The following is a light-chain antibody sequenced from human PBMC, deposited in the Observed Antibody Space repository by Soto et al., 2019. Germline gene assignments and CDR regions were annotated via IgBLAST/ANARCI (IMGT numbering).Light chain of an antibody. Sequence: QPVLTQSSSASASLGSSVKLTCTLSSGHSGYINAWHQQQPGTAPRYLMKLEGSGSLNKGSGLPDRFSGSSFWAYRYLTISYLQLEDEADYYGETWDSNTVVFGGGTKLTVL. CDR2: LEGSGSL. V-gene: IGLV4-60*02. CDR1: SGHSGYI. J-gene: IGLJ2*01. CDR3: ETWDSNTVV.